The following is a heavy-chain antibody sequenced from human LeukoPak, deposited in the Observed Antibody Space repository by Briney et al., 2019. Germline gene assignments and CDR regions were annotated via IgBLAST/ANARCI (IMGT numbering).Heavy chain of an antibody. J-gene: IGHJ1*01. CDR2: IYSGGST. CDR3: ASDSYSPEYFQH. Sequence: GGSLRLSCAASGXTVSSNYMSWVRQAPGKGLEWVSVIYSGGSTFYADSVKGRFTISRDNSKNTLYLQMNSLRAEDTAVYYCASDSYSPEYFQHWGQGTLVTVSS. V-gene: IGHV3-66*01. D-gene: IGHD2-15*01. CDR1: GXTVSSNY.